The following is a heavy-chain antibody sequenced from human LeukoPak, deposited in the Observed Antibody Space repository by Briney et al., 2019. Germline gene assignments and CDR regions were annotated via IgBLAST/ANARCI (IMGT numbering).Heavy chain of an antibody. V-gene: IGHV4-4*07. CDR2: IYTSGST. J-gene: IGHJ3*02. D-gene: IGHD3-22*01. Sequence: SETLSLTCTVSGGSISSYYWSWIRQPAGKGLEWIGRIYTSGSTNYNPSLKSRVTMSVDTSKNQFSLKLSSVTAADTAVYYCARDPTYYYDSSGYAFDIRGQGTMVTVSS. CDR1: GGSISSYY. CDR3: ARDPTYYYDSSGYAFDI.